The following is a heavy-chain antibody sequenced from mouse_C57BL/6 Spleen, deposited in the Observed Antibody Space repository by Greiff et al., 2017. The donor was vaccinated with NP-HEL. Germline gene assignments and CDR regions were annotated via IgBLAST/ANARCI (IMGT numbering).Heavy chain of an antibody. CDR3: SITTVVATYWYFDV. D-gene: IGHD1-1*01. V-gene: IGHV1-4*01. CDR2: INPSSGYT. Sequence: VKLQQSGAELARPGASVKMSCKASGYTFTSYTMHWVKQRPGQGLEWIGYINPSSGYTKYNQKFKDKATLTADKSSSTAYMQLSSLTSEDSAVYYCSITTVVATYWYFDVWGTGTTVTVSS. J-gene: IGHJ1*03. CDR1: GYTFTSYT.